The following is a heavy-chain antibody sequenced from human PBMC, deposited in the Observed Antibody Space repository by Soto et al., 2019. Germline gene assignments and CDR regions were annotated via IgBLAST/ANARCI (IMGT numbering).Heavy chain of an antibody. CDR3: ATSQLLSGSNRGPQDY. J-gene: IGHJ4*02. CDR1: GYTFTSYY. CDR2: INPSSGST. Sequence: GASVKVSCKASGYTFTSYYMHWVRQAPGQGLEWMGIINPSSGSTSYAQKLQGRVTMTRDTSTSTVYMELSSLRSEDTAVYYCATSQLLSGSNRGPQDYWGQGTLVTVSS. V-gene: IGHV1-46*04. D-gene: IGHD3-22*01.